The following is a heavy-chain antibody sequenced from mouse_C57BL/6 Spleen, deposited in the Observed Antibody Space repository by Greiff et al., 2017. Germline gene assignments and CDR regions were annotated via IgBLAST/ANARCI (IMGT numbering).Heavy chain of an antibody. CDR1: GFSFSSYA. D-gene: IGHD1-1*01. J-gene: IGHJ4*01. CDR3: TRDPITTVVAYYYAMDY. CDR2: ISSGGDYV. Sequence: DVMLVESGEGLVKPGGSLKLSCAASGFSFSSYAMSWVRPTPETRLEWVAYISSGGDYVSSADTVKCRLPITRYNARNTLYLQMSSLKSEDTAMYYCTRDPITTVVAYYYAMDYWGQGTSVTVSS. V-gene: IGHV5-9-1*02.